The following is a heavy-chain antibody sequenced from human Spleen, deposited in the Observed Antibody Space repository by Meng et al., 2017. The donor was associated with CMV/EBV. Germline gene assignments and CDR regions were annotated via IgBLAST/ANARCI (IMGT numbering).Heavy chain of an antibody. CDR1: SSGVYS. Sequence: SSGVYSWSWIRQHPGKGLELIGYLYYRGSTYYNPSLKSRVTISVDTSKNQFSLKLSSVTAADTAVYYCARENLIPGTTGMYDWFDPWGQGTLVTVSS. CDR3: ARENLIPGTTGMYDWFDP. CDR2: LYYRGST. D-gene: IGHD1-7*01. V-gene: IGHV4-31*02. J-gene: IGHJ5*02.